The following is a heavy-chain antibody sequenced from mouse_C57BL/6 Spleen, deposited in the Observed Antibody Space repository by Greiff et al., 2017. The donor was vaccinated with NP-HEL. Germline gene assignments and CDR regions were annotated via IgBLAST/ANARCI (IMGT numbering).Heavy chain of an antibody. V-gene: IGHV1-42*01. D-gene: IGHD2-2*01. J-gene: IGHJ3*01. CDR3: AIWFTAMDY. Sequence: VQLQQSGPELVKPGASVKISCKASGYSFTGYYMNWVKQSPEKSLEWIGEINPSTGGTTYNQKFKAKTTLTVEKSSSTAYMQLKSLTSEDSAVYYCAIWFTAMDYWGQGTLVTVSA. CDR1: GYSFTGYY. CDR2: INPSTGGT.